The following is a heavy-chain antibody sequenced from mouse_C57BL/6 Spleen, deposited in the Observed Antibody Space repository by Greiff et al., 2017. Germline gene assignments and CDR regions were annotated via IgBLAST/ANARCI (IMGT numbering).Heavy chain of an antibody. Sequence: QVQLQQPGAELVRPGSSVKLSCKASGYTFTSYWMHWVKQRPIQGLEWIGNIDPSDSETHYKQKVKDKATLTVDKSYSTAYMQLSSLTSEDSAFYSCARHLAYYAMDYWGQGTSVTVSS. V-gene: IGHV1-52*01. CDR2: IDPSDSET. D-gene: IGHD6-1*01. CDR3: ARHLAYYAMDY. J-gene: IGHJ4*01. CDR1: GYTFTSYW.